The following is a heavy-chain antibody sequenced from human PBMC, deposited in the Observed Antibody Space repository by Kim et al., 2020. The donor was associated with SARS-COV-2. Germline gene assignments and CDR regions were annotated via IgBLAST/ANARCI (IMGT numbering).Heavy chain of an antibody. CDR2: ISWNSGSI. V-gene: IGHV3-9*01. J-gene: IGHJ4*01. CDR1: GFTFDDYA. Sequence: GGSLRLSCAASGFTFDDYAMHWVRQAPGKGLEWVSGISWNSGSIGYADSVKGRFTISRDNAKNSLYLQMNSLRAEDTALYYCAKDSYREMATGHFDYWG. D-gene: IGHD5-12*01. CDR3: AKDSYREMATGHFDY.